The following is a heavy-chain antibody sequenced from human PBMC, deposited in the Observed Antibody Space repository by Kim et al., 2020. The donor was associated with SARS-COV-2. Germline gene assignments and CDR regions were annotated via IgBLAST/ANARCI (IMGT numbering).Heavy chain of an antibody. Sequence: TLSLTCTVSGGSIKGGSFFWSWIRQHPGKGPEWIGYINYSGTTYYHPSLQSRVTISVDTSKNQFSLKMRSVTAADTAVYYCVRDSYASRWIDFWGQGTLVTVSS. D-gene: IGHD2-2*01. CDR3: VRDSYASRWIDF. V-gene: IGHV4-31*03. CDR2: INYSGTT. CDR1: GGSIKGGSFF. J-gene: IGHJ4*02.